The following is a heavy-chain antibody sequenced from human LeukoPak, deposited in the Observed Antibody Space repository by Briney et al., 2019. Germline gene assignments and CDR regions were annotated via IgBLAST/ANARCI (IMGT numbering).Heavy chain of an antibody. V-gene: IGHV3-23*01. D-gene: IGHD6-13*01. J-gene: IGHJ4*02. CDR1: GFIFYNYA. CDR2: ISGRGGNT. CDR3: AKPQGGAAAGSDY. Sequence: GGSLRLSCATSGFIFYNYAMSWVRQAPGKGLEWVSGISGRGGNTYYADSVKGRFTISGDKSKNTLYLQMNSLRADDTAIYYCAKPQGGAAAGSDYWGQGTLVTVSS.